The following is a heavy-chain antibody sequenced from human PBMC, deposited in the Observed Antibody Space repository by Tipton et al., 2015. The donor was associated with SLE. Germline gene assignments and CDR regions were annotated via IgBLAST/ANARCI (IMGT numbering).Heavy chain of an antibody. CDR2: IYTSGST. Sequence: TLSLTCAVSGGSISSYYWSWIRQPPGKGLEWIGYIYTSGSTNYNPSLKSRVTISVDTSKNQFSLKLSSVTAADTAVYYCAGDTLMVQGAFDAFDIWGQGTMVTVSS. D-gene: IGHD3-10*01. CDR3: AGDTLMVQGAFDAFDI. J-gene: IGHJ3*02. V-gene: IGHV4-4*08. CDR1: GGSISSYY.